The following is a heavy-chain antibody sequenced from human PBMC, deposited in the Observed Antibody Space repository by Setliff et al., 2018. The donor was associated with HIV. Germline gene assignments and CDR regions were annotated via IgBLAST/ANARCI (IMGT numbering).Heavy chain of an antibody. Sequence: GGSLRLSCASSGFTFSSYAMSWVRQAPGKGLEWVSAISGSGGSTYYADSVKGRFTISRDNSKNTLYLQMNSLRAEDTAVYYCAKAGDSSEYYFDYWGQGTLVTVSS. D-gene: IGHD3-22*01. V-gene: IGHV3-23*01. CDR3: AKAGDSSEYYFDY. J-gene: IGHJ4*02. CDR1: GFTFSSYA. CDR2: ISGSGGST.